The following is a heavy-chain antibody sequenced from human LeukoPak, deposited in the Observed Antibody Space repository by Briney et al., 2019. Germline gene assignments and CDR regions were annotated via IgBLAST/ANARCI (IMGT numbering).Heavy chain of an antibody. Sequence: GASVKVSCKASGYTFTSYDINWVRQATGQELEWMRWMNPNSGNTGYAQKFQGRVTMTRNTSISTAYMELSSLRSEDTAVYYCARHPRGPMVRDKNWFDPWGQGTLVTVSS. CDR2: MNPNSGNT. CDR3: ARHPRGPMVRDKNWFDP. CDR1: GYTFTSYD. D-gene: IGHD3-10*01. J-gene: IGHJ5*02. V-gene: IGHV1-8*01.